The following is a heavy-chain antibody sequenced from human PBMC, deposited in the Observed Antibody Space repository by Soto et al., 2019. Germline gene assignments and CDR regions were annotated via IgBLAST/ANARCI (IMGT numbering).Heavy chain of an antibody. Sequence: EVQLVESGGDLVQPGGSLRLSCEASGFIFSDHYMDWVRQAPEKGLEWVARIKNKAGKYSTYYAASVKGRFTVSRDDSKNSLFLQINSLKSEDTAVYYCMRDSMRGGGFDYWGQGTLVTVSS. CDR2: IKNKAGKYST. CDR1: GFIFSDHY. V-gene: IGHV3-72*01. CDR3: MRDSMRGGGFDY. D-gene: IGHD3-16*01. J-gene: IGHJ4*02.